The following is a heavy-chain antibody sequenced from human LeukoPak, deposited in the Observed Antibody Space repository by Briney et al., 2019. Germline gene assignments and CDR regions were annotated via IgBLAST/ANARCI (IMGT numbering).Heavy chain of an antibody. Sequence: SETLSLTCAVYGGSFSGYYWSWIRQPPGKGLEWIGEINHSGSTNYNPSLKSRVTISVDTSKNQFSLKLSSVTAADTAVYYCAREGDYSIYYYGMDVWGQGTTVTVSS. CDR1: GGSFSGYY. CDR3: AREGDYSIYYYGMDV. CDR2: INHSGST. V-gene: IGHV4-34*01. J-gene: IGHJ6*02. D-gene: IGHD4-11*01.